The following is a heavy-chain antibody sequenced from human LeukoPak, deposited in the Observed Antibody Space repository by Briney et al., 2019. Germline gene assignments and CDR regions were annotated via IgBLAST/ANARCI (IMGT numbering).Heavy chain of an antibody. CDR3: ATHADYGDNIHF. V-gene: IGHV1-2*06. CDR2: INPKTGGT. Sequence: GASVKVSCKTSGFTFIAYYIHWVRQAPGQGLEWMGRINPKTGGTNYAQKFQGRATVTRDTSITTAYMELSRLSSDDTAIYYCATHADYGDNIHFWGQGTLVTVSS. CDR1: GFTFIAYY. D-gene: IGHD4-23*01. J-gene: IGHJ4*02.